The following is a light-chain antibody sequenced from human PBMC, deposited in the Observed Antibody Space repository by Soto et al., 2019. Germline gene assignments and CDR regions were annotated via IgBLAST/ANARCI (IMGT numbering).Light chain of an antibody. CDR1: SSDVGAYKY. J-gene: IGLJ1*01. CDR3: NSFTSSSTYV. CDR2: EVS. Sequence: QSALTQPASVSGSPGQSITISCTGTSSDVGAYKYVSWYQQHPGKAPKLIIYEVSNRPSGVSNRFSGSKSGNTASLTISGLQAEVETDYYCNSFTSSSTYVFGTGTKVTVL. V-gene: IGLV2-14*01.